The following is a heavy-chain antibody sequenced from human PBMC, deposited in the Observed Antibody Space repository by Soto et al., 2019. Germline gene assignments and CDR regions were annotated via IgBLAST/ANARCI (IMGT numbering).Heavy chain of an antibody. CDR2: IIPIFGTA. CDR1: GGTFSSYA. J-gene: IGHJ4*02. CDR3: ARGPPDIVVVPAATHFDY. V-gene: IGHV1-69*13. D-gene: IGHD2-2*01. Sequence: SVKVSCKXSGGTFSSYAISWVRQAPGQGLEWMGGIIPIFGTANYAQKFQGRVTITADESTSTAYMELSSLRSEDTAVYYCARGPPDIVVVPAATHFDYWGQGTLVTVSS.